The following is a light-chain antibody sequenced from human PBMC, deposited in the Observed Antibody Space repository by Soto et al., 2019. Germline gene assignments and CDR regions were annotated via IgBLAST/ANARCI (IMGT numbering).Light chain of an antibody. J-gene: IGLJ3*02. CDR2: EVS. CDR3: TSYAGSDIWV. Sequence: QSALTQPPSASGSPGQSVTISCTGTSSDVGAYNYVSWYQQYPGKAPKLMIYEVSKRPSGVPDRFSGSKSGKTASLTVSGLQPAAEADYYCTSYAGSDIWVFGGGTKVTVL. CDR1: SSDVGAYNY. V-gene: IGLV2-8*01.